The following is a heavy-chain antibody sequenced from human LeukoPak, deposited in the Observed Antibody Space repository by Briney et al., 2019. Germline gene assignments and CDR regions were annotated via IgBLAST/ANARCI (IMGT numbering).Heavy chain of an antibody. J-gene: IGHJ1*01. V-gene: IGHV1-69*05. CDR3: AREVYDSSGYHAVEYFQH. Sequence: SVKVSCKASGGTFSSYAISWVRQAPGQGLEWMGRIIPIFGTANYAQKLQGRVTITTDESTSTAYMELSSLRSEDTAVYYCAREVYDSSGYHAVEYFQHWGQGTLVTVSS. CDR1: GGTFSSYA. D-gene: IGHD3-22*01. CDR2: IIPIFGTA.